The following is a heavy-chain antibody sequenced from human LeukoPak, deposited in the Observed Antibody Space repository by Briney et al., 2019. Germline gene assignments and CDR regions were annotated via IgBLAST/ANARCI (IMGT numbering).Heavy chain of an antibody. J-gene: IGHJ4*02. CDR2: INSDGSST. CDR3: ARVYGDFDY. D-gene: IGHD4-17*01. CDR1: GFTFSNYW. V-gene: IGHV3-74*01. Sequence: GGSLRLSCAASGFTFSNYWMHWVRQAPGKGQVWVSRINSDGSSTTYADSVKGRFTISRDNAKNTLYLQMNSLRADDTAVYYCARVYGDFDYWGQGTLVTVSS.